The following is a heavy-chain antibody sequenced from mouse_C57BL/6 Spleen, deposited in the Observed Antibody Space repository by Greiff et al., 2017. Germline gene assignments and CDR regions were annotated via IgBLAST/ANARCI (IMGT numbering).Heavy chain of an antibody. V-gene: IGHV10-3*01. J-gene: IGHJ1*03. D-gene: IGHD2-2*01. Sequence: EVHLVESGGGLVQPKGSLKLSCAASGFTFNTYAMHWVRQAPGKGLEWVARIRSKSSSYATYYADSVKDRFTISRDDSQSLLYLQMNNLKTEDTAMYSCMREEGYYGYFDVWGTGTTVTVSS. CDR1: GFTFNTYA. CDR3: MREEGYYGYFDV. CDR2: IRSKSSSYAT.